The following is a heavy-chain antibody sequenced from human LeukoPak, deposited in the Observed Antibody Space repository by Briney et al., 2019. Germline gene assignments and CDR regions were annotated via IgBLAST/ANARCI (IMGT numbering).Heavy chain of an antibody. J-gene: IGHJ4*02. Sequence: GGSLRLSCAASGFTFISYGMRWVRQAPGKWREWVGFISDDGRRKDYADSVKGRFTISRDNSKDTLYLQMNSLRAEDTAVYYCAKRPSDYGDYVSYFDYWGQGTLVTVSS. V-gene: IGHV3-30*18. CDR1: GFTFISYG. D-gene: IGHD4-17*01. CDR2: ISDDGRRK. CDR3: AKRPSDYGDYVSYFDY.